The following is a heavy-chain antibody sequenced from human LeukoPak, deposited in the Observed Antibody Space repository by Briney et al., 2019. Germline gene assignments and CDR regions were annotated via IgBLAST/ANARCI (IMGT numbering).Heavy chain of an antibody. CDR1: GFTFSSYA. V-gene: IGHV3-23*01. CDR2: ISGSGGST. J-gene: IGHJ4*02. Sequence: PGGSLRLSCAASGFTFSSYAMSWVRQAPGKGLEWVSAISGSGGSTYYADSVKGRFTISRDNPKNTLYLQMNSLRAEDTAVYYCAKIGGYDLDPNFDYWGQGTLVTVSS. CDR3: AKIGGYDLDPNFDY. D-gene: IGHD3-22*01.